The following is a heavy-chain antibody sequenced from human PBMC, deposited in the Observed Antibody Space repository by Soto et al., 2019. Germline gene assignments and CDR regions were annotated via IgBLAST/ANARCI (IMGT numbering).Heavy chain of an antibody. V-gene: IGHV2-26*01. CDR2: IFSHDEK. Sequence: SGPTLVNPTETLTLTCTVSGFSLRNARMGVSWIRQPPGKALEWLAHIFSHDEKSYITSLKSRLTISKDTSKSQVVLTTTNMDPVDTATYYCARMYYVFWCGYYRRTVSYFDYWGQGTLVTVSS. CDR3: ARMYYVFWCGYYRRTVSYFDY. D-gene: IGHD3-3*01. J-gene: IGHJ4*02. CDR1: GFSLRNARMG.